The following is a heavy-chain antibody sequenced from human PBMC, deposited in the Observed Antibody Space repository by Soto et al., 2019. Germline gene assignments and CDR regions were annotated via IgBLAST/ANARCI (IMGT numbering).Heavy chain of an antibody. V-gene: IGHV3-23*01. J-gene: IGHJ4*02. Sequence: GGSLRLSCAASGFTFSSYAMSWVRQAPGRGVEWVSAISGSDGSTYYADSVKGRFTISRDNSKNTLYLQMNSLRAEDTAVYYCARDSRSGYFFLFDYWGQGTLVTVS. CDR3: ARDSRSGYFFLFDY. CDR2: ISGSDGST. CDR1: GFTFSSYA. D-gene: IGHD3-3*01.